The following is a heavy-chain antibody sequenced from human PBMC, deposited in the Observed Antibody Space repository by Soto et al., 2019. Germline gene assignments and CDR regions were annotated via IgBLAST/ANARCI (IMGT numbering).Heavy chain of an antibody. CDR2: IIPVFGKA. CDR1: GGTFSNFA. CDR3: ARGSPTTVTTWFDP. J-gene: IGHJ5*02. D-gene: IGHD4-17*01. V-gene: IGHV1-69*01. Sequence: QLQLVQSGAEVKKPGSSVKVSCKAFGGTFSNFAINWVRQAPGQGLAWMGGIIPVFGKAKYAQKFQGRVQFTADESTSTADMEVNSLTYEDTAVYYGARGSPTTVTTWFDPWGQGTLVTVSS.